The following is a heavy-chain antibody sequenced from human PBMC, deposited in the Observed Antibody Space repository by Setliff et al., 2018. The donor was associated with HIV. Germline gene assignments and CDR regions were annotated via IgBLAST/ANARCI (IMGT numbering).Heavy chain of an antibody. V-gene: IGHV4-39*01. CDR3: ARTWWLRSNWFDP. CDR2: MHYSGST. J-gene: IGHJ5*02. CDR1: GGSISSSNYY. Sequence: PSETLSLTCTVSGGSISSSNYYWGWIRQPPGKGLEYIGSMHYSGSTYYNPSLKSRVTISVDTSKNQFSLKLSSVTAADTAVYYCARTWWLRSNWFDPWGQGTLVTSPQ. D-gene: IGHD5-12*01.